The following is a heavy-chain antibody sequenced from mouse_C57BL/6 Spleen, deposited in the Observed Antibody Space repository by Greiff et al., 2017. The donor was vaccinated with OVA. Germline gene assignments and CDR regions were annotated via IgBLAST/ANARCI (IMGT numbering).Heavy chain of an antibody. CDR3: ARQRLGRPYWYFDV. CDR1: GYAFSSYW. CDR2: IYPGDGDT. Sequence: QVQLKESGAELVKPGASVKISCKASGYAFSSYWMNWVKQRPGKGLEWIGQIYPGDGDTNYNGKFKGKATLTADKSSSTAYMQLSSLTSEDSAVYFCARQRLGRPYWYFDVWGTGTTVTVSS. J-gene: IGHJ1*03. V-gene: IGHV1-80*01. D-gene: IGHD4-1*01.